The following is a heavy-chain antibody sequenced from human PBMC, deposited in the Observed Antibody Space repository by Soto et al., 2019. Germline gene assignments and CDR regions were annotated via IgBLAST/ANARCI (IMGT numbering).Heavy chain of an antibody. V-gene: IGHV3-74*01. CDR3: ARMNYGGNAYFDY. J-gene: IGHJ4*02. D-gene: IGHD4-17*01. Sequence: GGSLRLSCAASGFTFSSYWMHWVRQAPGKGLVWVSRINSDGSSTSYADSVKGRFTISRDNAKNTLYLQMNSLRAEDTAVYYCARMNYGGNAYFDYWGQGTLVTVSS. CDR1: GFTFSSYW. CDR2: INSDGSST.